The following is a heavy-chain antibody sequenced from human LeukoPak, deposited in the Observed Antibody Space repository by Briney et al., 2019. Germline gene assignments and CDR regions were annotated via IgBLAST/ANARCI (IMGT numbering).Heavy chain of an antibody. CDR1: GFTFSSYW. Sequence: GGSLRLSCAASGFTFSSYWMTWVRQAPGKGLEWVANIKQDGSEKYYVDSVKGRFTISRDNAKNSLYLQMNSLRDEDTAVYYCVGDMTGPRDIWGQGTMVTVSS. CDR3: VGDMTGPRDI. CDR2: IKQDGSEK. J-gene: IGHJ3*02. D-gene: IGHD2-15*01. V-gene: IGHV3-7*02.